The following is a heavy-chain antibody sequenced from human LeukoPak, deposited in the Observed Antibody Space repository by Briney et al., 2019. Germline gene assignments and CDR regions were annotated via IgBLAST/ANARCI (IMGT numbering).Heavy chain of an antibody. CDR1: GFTFSSYG. D-gene: IGHD1-1*01. Sequence: GRSLRLSCAASGFTFSSYGMHWVRQAPGQGLEWVAVISYDGSNKFYADSVKGRFTISRDNSKNTLYLQMTSLRAEDTAVYYCAKGITVQFNWFDPWGQGTLVTVSS. CDR2: ISYDGSNK. CDR3: AKGITVQFNWFDP. V-gene: IGHV3-30*18. J-gene: IGHJ5*02.